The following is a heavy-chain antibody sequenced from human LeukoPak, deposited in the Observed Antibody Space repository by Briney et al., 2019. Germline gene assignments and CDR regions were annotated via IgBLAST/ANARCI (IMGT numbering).Heavy chain of an antibody. CDR3: ARVLSYRLWEAGGTYYFDY. V-gene: IGHV4-59*01. D-gene: IGHD6-13*01. Sequence: PSETLSLTCTVPGRSLNSYYWIWIRQPPGKGLEWIVYIYYSWSPNYNPSLKSRVTISVETSKNQFSVKMSSVTDADTVVYYCARVLSYRLWEAGGTYYFDYWGQGTLVTVSS. CDR2: IYYSWSP. J-gene: IGHJ4*02. CDR1: GRSLNSYY.